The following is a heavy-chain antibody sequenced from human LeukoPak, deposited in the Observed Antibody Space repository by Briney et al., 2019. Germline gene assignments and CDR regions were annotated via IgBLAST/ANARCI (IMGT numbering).Heavy chain of an antibody. CDR3: ARGRNTAHGLGYIDL. Sequence: GRSLRLSCGASGFTLSIYAVHGVRQAPGKGREWVADLSYDGSNKYYAGSVKGRFTISRDNSKNTLYLQMNSLRAEDKAVYYCARGRNTAHGLGYIDLWGRGALVTVSS. CDR2: LSYDGSNK. V-gene: IGHV3-30-3*01. J-gene: IGHJ2*01. D-gene: IGHD5-18*01. CDR1: GFTLSIYA.